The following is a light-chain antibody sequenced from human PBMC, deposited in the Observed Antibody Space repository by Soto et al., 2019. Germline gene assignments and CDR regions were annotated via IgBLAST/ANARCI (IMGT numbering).Light chain of an antibody. CDR2: NNN. CDR1: SSNIGSNT. V-gene: IGLV1-44*01. Sequence: VLTQPPSTSGTPGQRVTISCSGSSSNIGSNTVSWCQQLPGTAPKPLIYNNNRRPSGVPDRFSGSKSGTSASLAISGLQSEDEADYYCAAWDDSLIGYVFGTGTKVTVL. J-gene: IGLJ1*01. CDR3: AAWDDSLIGYV.